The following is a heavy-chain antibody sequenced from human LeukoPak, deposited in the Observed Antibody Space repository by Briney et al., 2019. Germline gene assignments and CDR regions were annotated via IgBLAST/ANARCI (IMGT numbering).Heavy chain of an antibody. J-gene: IGHJ4*02. CDR2: ISDDGTNK. CDR1: GFTFSSYG. D-gene: IGHD2-2*01. V-gene: IGHV3-30*03. Sequence: GRSLRLSCAASGFTFSSYGMHWVRQAPGKGLEWVAVISDDGTNKHYADSVKGRFTVSRDNSKNTLYLQMNSLRAEDTAVYYCARGSDLVPAAPSIDYWGQGTLVTVSS. CDR3: ARGSDLVPAAPSIDY.